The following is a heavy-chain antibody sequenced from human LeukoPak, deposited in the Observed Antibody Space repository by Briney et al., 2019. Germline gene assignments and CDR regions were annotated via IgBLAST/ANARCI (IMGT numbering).Heavy chain of an antibody. J-gene: IGHJ6*02. CDR3: ARGMVVNCSMDV. Sequence: PSETLSLTCAVYGGSFSGYSWSWIRQPPGKGLEWIGEINHSGSTNFNPSLKSRVTISVDTSTRQFFLNLNSVTAADTAVYYCARGMVVNCSMDVWGQGTTVTVSS. D-gene: IGHD2-15*01. CDR2: INHSGST. CDR1: GGSFSGYS. V-gene: IGHV4-34*01.